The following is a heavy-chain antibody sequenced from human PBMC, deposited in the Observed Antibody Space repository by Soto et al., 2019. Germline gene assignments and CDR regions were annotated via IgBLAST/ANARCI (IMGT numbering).Heavy chain of an antibody. CDR1: GYTFTSYA. CDR2: INAGNGNT. J-gene: IGHJ4*02. V-gene: IGHV1-3*01. CDR3: ARITSKYSSGWFGFCDY. D-gene: IGHD6-19*01. Sequence: QVQLVQSGAEVKKPGASVKVSCKASGYTFTSYAMHWVRQAPGQRLEWMGWINAGNGNTKYSQKFQGRVTITRDTSAITAYMELSSLRSEDTAVYYCARITSKYSSGWFGFCDYWGQGTLVTVSS.